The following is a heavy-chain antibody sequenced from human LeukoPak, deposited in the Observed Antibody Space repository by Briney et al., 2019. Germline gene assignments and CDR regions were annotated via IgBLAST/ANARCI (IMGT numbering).Heavy chain of an antibody. D-gene: IGHD5-18*01. CDR3: AKEGDSAMVKFLDQINHFDY. J-gene: IGHJ4*02. V-gene: IGHV3-23*01. Sequence: GGTLRLSCAVSGFTFSSYALSWVRQAPGKGLEWVSSISDCGGSTYYADSVKGRFTISRDNSKNTLYLQMNSLRAEDTAVYYCAKEGDSAMVKFLDQINHFDYWGQGTLVPVSS. CDR1: GFTFSSYA. CDR2: ISDCGGST.